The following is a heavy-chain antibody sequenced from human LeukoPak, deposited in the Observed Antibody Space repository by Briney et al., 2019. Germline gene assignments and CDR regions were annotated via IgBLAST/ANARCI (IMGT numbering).Heavy chain of an antibody. J-gene: IGHJ4*02. CDR2: INAGNGNT. V-gene: IGHV1-3*01. D-gene: IGHD4-17*01. Sequence: ASVKVSCKASGYTFTSYGISWVRQAPGQRLEWMGWINAGNGNTKYSQKFQGRVTITRDTSASTAYMELSSLRSEDTAVYYCATETTVTLDYWGQGTLVTVSS. CDR1: GYTFTSYG. CDR3: ATETTVTLDY.